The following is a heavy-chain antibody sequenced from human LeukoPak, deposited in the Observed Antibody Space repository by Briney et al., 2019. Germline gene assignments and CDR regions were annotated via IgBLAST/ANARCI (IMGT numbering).Heavy chain of an antibody. CDR1: GFTFSSYA. CDR2: VSVYGGTT. V-gene: IGHV3-23*01. D-gene: IGHD3-10*01. J-gene: IGHJ4*02. Sequence: GGSLRLSCAASGFTFSSYAMSWVRQAPGKGLEWVSTVSVYGGTTYYADSVKSRFTISRDNSKNTLYLQMNSLRPEDAAVYFCAKELHGSGNYAFDYWGQGTLVTVSS. CDR3: AKELHGSGNYAFDY.